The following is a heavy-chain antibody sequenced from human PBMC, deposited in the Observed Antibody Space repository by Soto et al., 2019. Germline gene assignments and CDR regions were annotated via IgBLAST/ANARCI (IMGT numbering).Heavy chain of an antibody. D-gene: IGHD6-25*01. CDR1: GYIFALYW. Sequence: ECLKRSCKASGYIFALYWIGWVRQMPGKGLEWMGIIYPGDSDTRYSPSFQGQVTISADKSISTASLQWSSLKASDTAVYYCARQSPTPGYYYFSYGMDVWGQGTTVTVSS. J-gene: IGHJ6*02. V-gene: IGHV5-51*01. CDR3: ARQSPTPGYYYFSYGMDV. CDR2: IYPGDSDT.